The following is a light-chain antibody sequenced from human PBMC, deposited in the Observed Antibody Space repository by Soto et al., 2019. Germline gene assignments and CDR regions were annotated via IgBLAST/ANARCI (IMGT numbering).Light chain of an antibody. CDR1: SYNIGSNY. Sequence: QSVLTQPPSASGAPGQTVTISCSGRSYNIGSNYVYWYQQLPETEPRLLIYRADQRPSGSPYSCSGSKSGTSASLAISGLRSEDEADYYCAAWDDTLSTLVFGGGTKLTVL. CDR3: AAWDDTLSTLV. V-gene: IGLV1-47*01. CDR2: RAD. J-gene: IGLJ2*01.